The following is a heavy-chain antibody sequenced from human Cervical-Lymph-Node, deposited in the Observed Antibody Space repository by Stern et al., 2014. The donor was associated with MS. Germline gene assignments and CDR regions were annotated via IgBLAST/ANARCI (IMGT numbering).Heavy chain of an antibody. CDR3: ARAIFGVVTPTMAPDAFDI. Sequence: VQLVESGGGLIQPGGSLRLSCAASGFTVSSNYMRWVRQSPGTGLQWVSLIYTDGSTYYADSVKGRFTISRDHSKNTLYLQMNSLGAEDTALYYCARAIFGVVTPTMAPDAFDIWGQGTMVTVSS. J-gene: IGHJ3*02. CDR2: IYTDGST. V-gene: IGHV3-53*01. CDR1: GFTVSSNY. D-gene: IGHD3-3*01.